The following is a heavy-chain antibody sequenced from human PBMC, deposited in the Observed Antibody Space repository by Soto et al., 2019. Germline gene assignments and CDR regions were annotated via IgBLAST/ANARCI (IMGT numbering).Heavy chain of an antibody. CDR1: GYTFTGYY. D-gene: IGHD5-12*01. J-gene: IGHJ6*02. CDR3: AREGVAPYYYYGMDV. CDR2: INPNSGDT. Sequence: ASVKVSCKASGYTFTGYYMHWVRQAPGQGLEWMGWINPNSGDTNYAQTFQGRVTMTTDTATSAAHMELRRLRSADTAVYYCAREGVAPYYYYGMDVWGQGTPVTVSS. V-gene: IGHV1-2*02.